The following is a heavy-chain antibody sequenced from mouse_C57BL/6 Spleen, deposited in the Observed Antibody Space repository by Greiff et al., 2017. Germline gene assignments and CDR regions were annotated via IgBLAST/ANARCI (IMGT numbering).Heavy chain of an antibody. CDR3: APITTVVAD. CDR2: INPNNGGT. D-gene: IGHD1-1*01. V-gene: IGHV1-22*01. J-gene: IGHJ3*01. Sequence: VQLKESGPELVKPGASVKMSCKASGYTFTDYNMHWVKQSHGKSLEWIGYINPNNGGTSYNQKFKGKATLTVNKSSSTAYMELRSLTSEDSAVYYCAPITTVVADWGQGTLVTVSA. CDR1: GYTFTDYN.